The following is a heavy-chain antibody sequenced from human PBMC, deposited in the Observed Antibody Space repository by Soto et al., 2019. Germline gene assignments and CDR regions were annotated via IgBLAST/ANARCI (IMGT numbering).Heavy chain of an antibody. CDR3: TTDSYITSIIVRFDY. CDR2: VKSKNDGGTT. Sequence: GSLRLSCAASGFTFSNAWINWVRQAPGKGLEWVGRVKSKNDGGTTDFAAPVKGRFAISRDDSKNMVYLEMNSLQTEDTAIYYCTTDSYITSIIVRFDYWGHGTLVTVSS. V-gene: IGHV3-15*07. J-gene: IGHJ4*01. D-gene: IGHD3-22*01. CDR1: GFTFSNAW.